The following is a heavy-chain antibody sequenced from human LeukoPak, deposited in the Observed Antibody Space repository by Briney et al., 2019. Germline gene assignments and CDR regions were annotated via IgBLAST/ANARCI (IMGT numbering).Heavy chain of an antibody. J-gene: IGHJ4*02. V-gene: IGHV1-2*02. CDR2: INPNSGGT. CDR1: GYTFTGYY. CDR3: ARDRDFWSGYTPFDY. D-gene: IGHD3-3*01. Sequence: ASVKASCKASGYTFTGYYMHWVRQAPGQGLEWMGWINPNSGGTNYAQKFQGRVTMTRDTSISTAYMELSRLRSDDTAVYYCARDRDFWSGYTPFDYWGQGTLVTVSS.